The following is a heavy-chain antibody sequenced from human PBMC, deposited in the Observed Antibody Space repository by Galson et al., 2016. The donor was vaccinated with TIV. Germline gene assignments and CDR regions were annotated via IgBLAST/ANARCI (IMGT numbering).Heavy chain of an antibody. V-gene: IGHV1-69*13. CDR1: RGSFNSNA. D-gene: IGHD3-10*01. J-gene: IGHJ3*02. CDR3: ATPIPVSASGTYFLDAFDI. Sequence: SVKVSCKASRGSFNSNAVVWVRQAPGQGLEWMGGIIPTFGTTNYAQRFQGRLSITADQSTATAYMELSSLRSEDTAIYYCATPIPVSASGTYFLDAFDIWGQGTMVTVSS. CDR2: IIPTFGTT.